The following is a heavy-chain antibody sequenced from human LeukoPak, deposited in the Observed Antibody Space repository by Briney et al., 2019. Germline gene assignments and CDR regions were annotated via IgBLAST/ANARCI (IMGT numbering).Heavy chain of an antibody. V-gene: IGHV3-21*01. Sequence: GGSLRLSCAASGFTFSSYSMNWVRQAPGKGLEWVSSISSSSYICYADSVKGRFTISRDNAKNSLYLQMNSLRAEDTAVYYCARFAKIVVVPEYYYYGMDVWGQGTTVTVSS. D-gene: IGHD2-2*01. CDR1: GFTFSSYS. J-gene: IGHJ6*02. CDR3: ARFAKIVVVPEYYYYGMDV. CDR2: ISSSSYI.